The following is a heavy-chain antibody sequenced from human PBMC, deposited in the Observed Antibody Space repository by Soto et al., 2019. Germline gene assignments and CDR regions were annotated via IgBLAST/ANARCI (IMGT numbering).Heavy chain of an antibody. D-gene: IGHD3-10*01. CDR1: GFTFSNYN. V-gene: IGHV3-48*02. CDR2: ISRSSSSI. CDR3: TRVHYKPSSRPRGMDV. J-gene: IGHJ6*02. Sequence: PGWSLRLSCAASGFTFSNYNMNWVRQAPGKGLEWVSYISRSSSSIYYADSVKGRFTISRDNAKNSLYLQMSSLRDEHTALYYCTRVHYKPSSRPRGMDVWGQGTTVTVSS.